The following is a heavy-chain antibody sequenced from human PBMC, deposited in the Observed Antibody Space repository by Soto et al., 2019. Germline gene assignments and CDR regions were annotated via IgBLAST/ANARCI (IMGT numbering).Heavy chain of an antibody. Sequence: SVKVSCKASGGTFSSYTISWVRLAPGQGLEWMGRIIPILGIANYAQKFQGRVTITADKSTSTAYMELSSLRSEDTAVYYCASGRQQLVRGYYYYMDVWGKGTTVTVSS. CDR1: GGTFSSYT. CDR2: IIPILGIA. V-gene: IGHV1-69*02. J-gene: IGHJ6*03. CDR3: ASGRQQLVRGYYYYMDV. D-gene: IGHD6-13*01.